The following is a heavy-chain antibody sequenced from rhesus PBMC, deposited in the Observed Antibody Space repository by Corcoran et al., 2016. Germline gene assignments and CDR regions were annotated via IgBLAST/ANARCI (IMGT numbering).Heavy chain of an antibody. CDR3: AIAPGDYLGD. Sequence: QVQLQGSGPGLVKPPETLSLTCTVSGAAISSYWWSCSRQTPGKGLEWIGEINGNSGTTNCNPSLKSRVTISRDTSKNQFSLKLSSVSAADTAVYYCAIAPGDYLGDWGQGVLVTVSS. V-gene: IGHV4-80*01. CDR1: GAAISSYW. CDR2: INGNSGTT. D-gene: IGHD3-34*01. J-gene: IGHJ4*01.